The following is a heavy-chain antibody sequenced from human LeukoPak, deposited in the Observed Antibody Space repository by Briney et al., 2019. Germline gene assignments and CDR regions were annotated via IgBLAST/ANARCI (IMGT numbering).Heavy chain of an antibody. CDR3: AACSREELRYYYYMDV. J-gene: IGHJ6*03. CDR2: IIPIFGTA. V-gene: IGHV1-69*05. CDR1: GGTFSSYA. D-gene: IGHD1-26*01. Sequence: SVKVSCKASGGTFSSYAISWVRQAPGQGLEWMGGIIPIFGTANYAQKFQGRVTITTDESTSTAYMELSSLRSEDTAVYYCAACSREELRYYYYMDVWGKGTTVTVSS.